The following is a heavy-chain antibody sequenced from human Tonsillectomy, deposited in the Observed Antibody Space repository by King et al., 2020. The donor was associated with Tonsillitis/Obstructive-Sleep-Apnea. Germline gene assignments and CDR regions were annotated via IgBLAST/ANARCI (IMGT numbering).Heavy chain of an antibody. Sequence: VQLVESGGGLVQPGGSLRLSCAPSGFTFSSYAMSWVRQAPGKGLEWVSAISGSGGSTYYADSVKGRFTISRDNSKNTLYLQMNSLRAEDTAVYYCAKEPTGYDILTGYGVDYWGQGTLVTVSS. CDR2: ISGSGGST. V-gene: IGHV3-23*04. CDR3: AKEPTGYDILTGYGVDY. D-gene: IGHD3-9*01. CDR1: GFTFSSYA. J-gene: IGHJ4*02.